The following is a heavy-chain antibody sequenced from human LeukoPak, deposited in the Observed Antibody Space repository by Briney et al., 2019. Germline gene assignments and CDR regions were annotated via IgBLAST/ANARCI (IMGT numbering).Heavy chain of an antibody. V-gene: IGHV3-74*01. CDR2: INGDGRTI. J-gene: IGHJ4*02. Sequence: GGSLRLSCAASGFTVSNYWMSWVRQTPGKGLVWISRINGDGRTISYADSVKGRFTISRDNAKNTVSLQMNSLRGEDTAVYYCARVDSSGWYGDYWGQGTLVTVSS. CDR3: ARVDSSGWYGDY. D-gene: IGHD6-19*01. CDR1: GFTVSNYW.